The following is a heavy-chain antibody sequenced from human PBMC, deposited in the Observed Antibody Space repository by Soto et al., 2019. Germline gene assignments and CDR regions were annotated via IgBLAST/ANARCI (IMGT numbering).Heavy chain of an antibody. CDR3: AKGYSSSSLSNFDY. CDR1: GFTFSNYA. V-gene: IGHV3-23*01. Sequence: PGGSLRLSCAASGFTFSNYAMSWVRQAPGKGLEWVSGISGGGGNTYYADYVKGRFTISRDNSKNTLYLQMNSLRAEDTAVYYCAKGYSSSSLSNFDYWGQGTLVTVSS. J-gene: IGHJ4*02. CDR2: ISGGGGNT. D-gene: IGHD6-13*01.